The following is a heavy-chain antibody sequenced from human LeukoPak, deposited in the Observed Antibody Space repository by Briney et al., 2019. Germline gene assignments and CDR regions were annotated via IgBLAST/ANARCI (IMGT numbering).Heavy chain of an antibody. J-gene: IGHJ6*02. CDR2: IKSKTDGGTT. Sequence: GGSLRLSCAASGFTFSNAWMSWVRQAPGKGLEWVGRIKSKTDGGTTDYAAPVKGRFTISRDDSKNTLYLQVNSLKTEDTAVYYCTTLWQRLRLLIAARPSFARGMDVWGQGTTVTVSS. D-gene: IGHD6-6*01. V-gene: IGHV3-15*01. CDR1: GFTFSNAW. CDR3: TTLWQRLRLLIAARPSFARGMDV.